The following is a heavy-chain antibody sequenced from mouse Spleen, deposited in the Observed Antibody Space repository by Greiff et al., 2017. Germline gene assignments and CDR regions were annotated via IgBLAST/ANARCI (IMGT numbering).Heavy chain of an antibody. V-gene: IGHV5-6-2*01. D-gene: IGHD2-5*01. CDR2: INSNGGST. CDR1: GFTFSSYA. CDR3: ARQGSNSYWCFDV. Sequence: EVQGVESGGDLVKPGGSLKLSCAASGFTFSSYAMSWVRQTPEKRLEWVAAINSNGGSTYYPDTVKDRFTISGDNAKNTLYLQMSSLRSEDTALYYCARQGSNSYWCFDVWGAGTTVTVSS. J-gene: IGHJ1*01.